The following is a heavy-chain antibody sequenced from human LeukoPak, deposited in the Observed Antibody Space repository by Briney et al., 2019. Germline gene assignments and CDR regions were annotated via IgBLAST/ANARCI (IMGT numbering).Heavy chain of an antibody. J-gene: IGHJ4*02. Sequence: PGGSLRLSCAASGLIFRAYNMNWVRQAPEEGLEWVSYISSSGRTIFYADSVKGRFTISRDNDKTSLFLQMNSLRGGDTAVYYCFSGYERNDYWGQGTLVPVSS. CDR2: ISSSGRTI. CDR3: FSGYERNDY. V-gene: IGHV3-48*01. D-gene: IGHD5-12*01. CDR1: GLIFRAYN.